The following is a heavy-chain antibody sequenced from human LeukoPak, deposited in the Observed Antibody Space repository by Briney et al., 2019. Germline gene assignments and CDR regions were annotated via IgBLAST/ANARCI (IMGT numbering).Heavy chain of an antibody. V-gene: IGHV1-2*02. J-gene: IGHJ4*02. CDR1: GYRFIDYY. D-gene: IGHD3-10*01. Sequence: GASETVSYLDSGYRFIDYYIQWVRPAAGQGGEGMGWVNPHSVRTKFAQKFQGRLTMTRDTSINTAYMEVSSLRSDDTAVYYCARDIGDYYGSGSYWLLWGQGTLVTVAS. CDR3: ARDIGDYYGSGSYWLL. CDR2: VNPHSVRT.